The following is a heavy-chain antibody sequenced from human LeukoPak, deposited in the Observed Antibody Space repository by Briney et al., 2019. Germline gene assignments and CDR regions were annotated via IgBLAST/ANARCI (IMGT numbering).Heavy chain of an antibody. D-gene: IGHD2-2*01. CDR3: ARGLGRPAWDIVVVPASDKDYYYYGMDV. CDR1: GYTFTSYD. J-gene: IGHJ6*02. Sequence: ASVKVSCKASGYTFTSYDINWVRQATGQGLEWMGWMNPNSGNTGYAQKFQGRVTMTRNTSISTAYMELSSLRSEDTAVYYCARGLGRPAWDIVVVPASDKDYYYYGMDVWGQGTTVTVSS. CDR2: MNPNSGNT. V-gene: IGHV1-8*01.